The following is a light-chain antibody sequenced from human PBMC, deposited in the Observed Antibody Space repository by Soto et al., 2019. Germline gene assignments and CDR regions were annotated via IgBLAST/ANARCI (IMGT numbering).Light chain of an antibody. CDR3: QQANSVPYT. J-gene: IGKJ2*01. CDR2: AAS. V-gene: IGKV1-39*01. CDR1: QSISSY. Sequence: DIQMTQSPSSLSASVGDRVTITCRASQSISSYLNWYQQKPGKAPKLLIYAASSLQSGVPSRFSGSGSGTDFTLTISSLQPEDFAIYYCQQANSVPYTFGQGTKVEIK.